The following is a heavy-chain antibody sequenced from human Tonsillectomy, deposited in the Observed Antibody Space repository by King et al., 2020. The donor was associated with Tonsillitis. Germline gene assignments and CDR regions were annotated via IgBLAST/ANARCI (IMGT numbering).Heavy chain of an antibody. CDR1: GFTFSSYG. V-gene: IGHV3-30*02. CDR2: IRYDGSNK. CDR3: AKDSPSPL. Sequence: VQLVESGGGVVQPGGSLRLSCAASGFTFSSYGMHWVRQAPGKGLEWVAFIRYDGSNKYYADSVKGRFTISRDNSKNTLYLQMNSLRAEDTAVYYCAKDSPSPLWGQGTLVTVSS. J-gene: IGHJ4*02.